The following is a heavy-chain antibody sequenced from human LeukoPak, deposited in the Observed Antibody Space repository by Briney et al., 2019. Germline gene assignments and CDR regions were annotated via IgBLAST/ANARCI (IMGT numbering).Heavy chain of an antibody. CDR1: GGSISSGDYY. CDR2: IYYSGST. V-gene: IGHV4-30-4*01. Sequence: TLSLTCTVSGGSISSGDYYWSWIRQPPGKGLEWIGYIYYSGSTYYNPSLKSRVTISVDTSKNQFSLKLSSVTAADTAVYYCVRHDGRGGATMGALDSWGQGSLVTVSS. D-gene: IGHD5-12*01. J-gene: IGHJ4*02. CDR3: VRHDGRGGATMGALDS.